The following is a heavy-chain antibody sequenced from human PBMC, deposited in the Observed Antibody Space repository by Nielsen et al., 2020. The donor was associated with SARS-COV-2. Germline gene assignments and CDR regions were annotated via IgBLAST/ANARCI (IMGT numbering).Heavy chain of an antibody. CDR1: GYTFTNNY. CDR3: ARDLIDGVVYSNYGMDV. CDR2: INPTNGGT. J-gene: IGHJ6*02. D-gene: IGHD3-3*01. V-gene: IGHV1-46*01. Sequence: ASVKVSCKASGYTFTNNYMHWVRQAPGQGLEWMGLINPTNGGTTYAQKFLGTVTMTRDTSTSTVYMELSSLRSDDTAVYYCARDLIDGVVYSNYGMDVWGQGTTVTVSS.